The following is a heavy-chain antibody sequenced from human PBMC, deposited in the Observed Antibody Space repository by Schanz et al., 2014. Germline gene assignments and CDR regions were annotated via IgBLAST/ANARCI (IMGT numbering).Heavy chain of an antibody. CDR3: ASGVHVSSLQKGLQF. V-gene: IGHV3-33*01. CDR1: GFTFSSYG. D-gene: IGHD3-10*01. CDR2: MSYDGSIK. J-gene: IGHJ1*01. Sequence: QVQLVESGGGVVQPGRSLRLSCAASGFTFSSYGMHWVRQAPGKGLEWVAAMSYDGSIKYYGDSVKGRFTVSRDNAKNSVSLQMRRLRVEDTAVYYCASGVHVSSLQKGLQFWGRGTLVIVSS.